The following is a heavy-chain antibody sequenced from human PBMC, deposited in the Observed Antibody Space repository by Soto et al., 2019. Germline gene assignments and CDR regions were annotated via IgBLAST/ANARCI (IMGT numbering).Heavy chain of an antibody. V-gene: IGHV1-69*01. D-gene: IGHD3-22*01. J-gene: IGHJ6*02. Sequence: SVKVSWKYAGDTFSSYAIRLVRQAPGQGLEWMGGIIPIFCTANYSQKFQCRVTITADESTSTAYMELSSLRSEDTAVYYCARDGSGYRSRAAPTEVWGQGTTVTVT. CDR1: GDTFSSYA. CDR3: ARDGSGYRSRAAPTEV. CDR2: IIPIFCTA.